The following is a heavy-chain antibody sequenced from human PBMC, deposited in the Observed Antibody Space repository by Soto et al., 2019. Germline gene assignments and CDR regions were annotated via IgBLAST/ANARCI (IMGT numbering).Heavy chain of an antibody. CDR3: ARVDGDYAWYFDY. V-gene: IGHV4-59*01. D-gene: IGHD4-17*01. J-gene: IGHJ4*02. CDR2: IYYSGST. CDR1: GVSISSYY. Sequence: ETLSLTCTVSGVSISSYYWSWIRQPPGKGLEWIGYIYYSGSTNYNPSLKSRVTISVDTSKNQFPLKLSSVTAADTAVYYCARVDGDYAWYFDYWGQGTLVTVSS.